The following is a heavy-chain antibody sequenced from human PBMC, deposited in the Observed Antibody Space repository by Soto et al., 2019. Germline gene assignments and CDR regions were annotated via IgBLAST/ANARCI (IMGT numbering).Heavy chain of an antibody. Sequence: VPQKISCKGSGYSFTSYWIGWVRQMPGKGLEWMGIIYLGDSDARYSPSFQGQVTISADKSISTAYLQWSSLKASDTAMYYCARQTYCSSTSCYTVDSWGQGTLVTVSS. CDR1: GYSFTSYW. CDR2: IYLGDSDA. CDR3: ARQTYCSSTSCYTVDS. V-gene: IGHV5-51*01. J-gene: IGHJ4*02. D-gene: IGHD2-2*02.